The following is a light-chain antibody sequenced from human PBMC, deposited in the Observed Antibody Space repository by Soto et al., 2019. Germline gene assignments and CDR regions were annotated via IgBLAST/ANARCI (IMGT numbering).Light chain of an antibody. CDR3: QQDYNYPWA. CDR1: QTIRTG. V-gene: IGKV1-6*01. CDR2: GAS. Sequence: AIQMTQSPPTLSASVGDRVTITCRASQTIRTGLAWFQQKPGKAPNLLIYGASTLESGVPSRFSGSGSGTDFTLTISSLQPDDFATYYCQQDYNYPWAFGEGTKVEIK. J-gene: IGKJ4*02.